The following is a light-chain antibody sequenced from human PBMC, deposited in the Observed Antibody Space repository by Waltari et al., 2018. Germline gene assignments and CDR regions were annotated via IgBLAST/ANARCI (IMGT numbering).Light chain of an antibody. V-gene: IGKV2-30*02. J-gene: IGKJ3*01. Sequence: DVVMTQSPLSLSITPGQPASISCRSSQSLVHNNGNTYLSWFQQKPGQPPRLLIHQVSNRYSGVPDRFSGSGAGTDFTLTISRVEAEDVGLYYCGQGGNLPFTFGPGTKLDIK. CDR2: QVS. CDR3: GQGGNLPFT. CDR1: QSLVHNNGNTY.